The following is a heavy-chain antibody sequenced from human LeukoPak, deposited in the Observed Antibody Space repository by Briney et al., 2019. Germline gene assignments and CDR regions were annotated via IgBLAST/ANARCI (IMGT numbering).Heavy chain of an antibody. CDR1: GFSLSSYW. CDR2: TKQDGSEK. D-gene: IGHD2-2*01. V-gene: IGHV3-7*01. J-gene: IGHJ4*02. CDR3: ARALDSSSSRYQAFEY. Sequence: GGSLSLARASDGFSLSSYWMSWVRQAPGKGLEWVDSTKQDGSEKYYVDSVKGQFTISRDSAKKSLYLQMNNLRAEDTAVYYCARALDSSSSRYQAFEYWGQGTPVTVSS.